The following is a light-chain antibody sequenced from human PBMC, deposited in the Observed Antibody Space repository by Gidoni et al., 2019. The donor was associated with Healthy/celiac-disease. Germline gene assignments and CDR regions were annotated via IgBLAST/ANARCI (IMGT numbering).Light chain of an antibody. Sequence: DIQMTQSPFSLSASVGYRVTITCQASQSISSYLNWYQQKPGKAPKLLIYAASSLQSGVPSRFSVSGSGTDFTLTISILQPEDFATYDCQQSYSTPTWTFGQGTKVEIK. CDR2: AAS. CDR1: QSISSY. V-gene: IGKV1-39*01. CDR3: QQSYSTPTWT. J-gene: IGKJ1*01.